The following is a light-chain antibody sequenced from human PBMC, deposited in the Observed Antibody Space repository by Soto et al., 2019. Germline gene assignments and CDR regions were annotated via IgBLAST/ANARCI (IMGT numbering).Light chain of an antibody. CDR1: NIGSKS. CDR3: QVWDSSSDHPV. V-gene: IGLV3-21*02. Sequence: SYELTQPPSVSVAPGQTARITCGGNNIGSKSVHWYQQKPGQAPVLVVYDDRDRPSGIPERFSGSNSENTATLTISRVEAGDEADYYCQVWDSSSDHPVFGGGTKLTVL. CDR2: DDR. J-gene: IGLJ2*01.